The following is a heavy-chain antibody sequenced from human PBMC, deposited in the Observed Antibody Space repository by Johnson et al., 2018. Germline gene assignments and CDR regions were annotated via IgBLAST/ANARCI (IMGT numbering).Heavy chain of an antibody. V-gene: IGHV5-51*03. CDR2: IYPGDSDT. CDR1: GYSFTSYW. J-gene: IGHJ3*02. CDR3: ARTYYDYKDVCDI. Sequence: VQLVQSGAEVKKPGESLKISCKASGYSFTSYWIGWVRQMPGKGLEWMGIIYPGDSDTRYSPSFQGQVTMSADKSISTAYLQWSSLKASDTAMYYCARTYYDYKDVCDIWGQGTMVTVSS. D-gene: IGHD3-3*01.